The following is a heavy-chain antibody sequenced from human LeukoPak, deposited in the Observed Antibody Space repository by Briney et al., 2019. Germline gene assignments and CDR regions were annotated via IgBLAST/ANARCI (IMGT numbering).Heavy chain of an antibody. J-gene: IGHJ4*02. CDR3: ARAGYSYDTYYFDY. D-gene: IGHD5-18*01. Sequence: GGSLRLSCAASGFTFSSYAMSWVRQAPGKGLEWVSSISSSSSYIYYADSVKGRFTISRDNAKNSLYLQMNSLRAEDTAVYYCARAGYSYDTYYFDYWGQGTLVTVSS. V-gene: IGHV3-21*01. CDR2: ISSSSSYI. CDR1: GFTFSSYA.